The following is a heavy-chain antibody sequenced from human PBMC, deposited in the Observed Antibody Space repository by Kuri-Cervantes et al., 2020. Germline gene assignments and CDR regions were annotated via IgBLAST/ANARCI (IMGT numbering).Heavy chain of an antibody. CDR3: ARRGLGLQNWFDP. V-gene: IGHV4-38-2*01. D-gene: IGHD2-15*01. Sequence: SETLSLTCAVSGYSISSGYYWGWIRQPPGKGLEWIGYIYYSGSTYYNPSLKSRVSISVDMSKNQFSLKLNSVTAADTAVFYCARRGLGLQNWFDPWGQGTLVTVSS. CDR1: GYSISSGYY. J-gene: IGHJ5*02. CDR2: IYYSGST.